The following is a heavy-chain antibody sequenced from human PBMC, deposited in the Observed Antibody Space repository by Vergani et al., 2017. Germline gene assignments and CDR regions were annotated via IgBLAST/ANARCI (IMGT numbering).Heavy chain of an antibody. J-gene: IGHJ2*01. CDR2: ISGSGTT. V-gene: IGHV3-23*01. D-gene: IGHD2-2*03. CDR1: GFTFSSYA. Sequence: EVQLLESGGGLVQPGGSLRLSCAASGFTFSSYAMSWVRQAPGKGLEWVSTISGSGTTYYADSVKGRFTISRDKSKNTLYLQMNSLRAEDTAVYYCAKAPGYCSTTSCYSWGYFYRSSRPTLVTVPS. CDR3: AKAPGYCSTTSCYSWGYFYR.